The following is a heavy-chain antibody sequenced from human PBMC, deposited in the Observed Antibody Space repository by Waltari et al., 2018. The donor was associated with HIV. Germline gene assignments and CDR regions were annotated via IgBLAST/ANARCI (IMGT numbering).Heavy chain of an antibody. CDR1: GYSISSGYY. D-gene: IGHD3-9*01. J-gene: IGHJ4*02. CDR2: VWHSGTT. V-gene: IGHV4-38-2*01. CDR3: ARLGGDKYYDFLTGNVYFDF. Sequence: QVQLQESGPGLVKPSETLSLTCAVSGYSISSGYYWGWVRQPPGKGLEWIGSVWHSGTTYYNPSLKSRVTISMDTSKNQFSLRLTSVTAADTAVYYCARLGGDKYYDFLTGNVYFDFWGQGTLVTVSS.